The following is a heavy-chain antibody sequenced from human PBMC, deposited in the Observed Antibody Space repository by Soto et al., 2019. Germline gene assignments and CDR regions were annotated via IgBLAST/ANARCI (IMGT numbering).Heavy chain of an antibody. CDR2: FDPEDGET. V-gene: IGHV1-24*01. CDR3: ATDTRNGRYDSSGWPPGY. J-gene: IGHJ4*02. CDR1: GYTLTELS. D-gene: IGHD3-22*01. Sequence: ASVKVSCKVSGYTLTELSMHWVRQAPGKGLEWMGGFDPEDGETIYAQKFQGRVTMTEDTSTDTAYMELSSLRSEDTAVYYCATDTRNGRYDSSGWPPGYWGQGTLVTVSS.